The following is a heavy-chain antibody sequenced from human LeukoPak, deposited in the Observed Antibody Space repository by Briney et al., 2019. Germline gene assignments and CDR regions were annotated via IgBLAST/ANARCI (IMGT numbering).Heavy chain of an antibody. Sequence: GGSLRLSCAASGFTFSSYGMHWVRQAPGKGLEWVAVISYDGSNKYYADSVKGRFTIPRDNSKNTLYLQMNSLRAEDTAVYYCAKGCSSTSCSPPAYYYYYMDVWGKGTTVTVSS. CDR3: AKGCSSTSCSPPAYYYYYMDV. CDR1: GFTFSSYG. V-gene: IGHV3-30*18. J-gene: IGHJ6*03. CDR2: ISYDGSNK. D-gene: IGHD2-2*01.